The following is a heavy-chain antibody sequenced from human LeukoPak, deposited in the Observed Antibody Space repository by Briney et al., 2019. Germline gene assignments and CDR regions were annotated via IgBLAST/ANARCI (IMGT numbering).Heavy chain of an antibody. V-gene: IGHV3-23*01. CDR3: AKDGPVYYCASGSPDY. CDR2: ITGSGGST. D-gene: IGHD3-10*01. J-gene: IGHJ4*02. Sequence: GGSLRLSCAASGFTFTSYAMNWVRQAPGKGLEWVSAITGSGGSTYYADSVKGRFTISRHNSKNTLYLQMNSLRAEDTAVYYCAKDGPVYYCASGSPDYWGQGTLVTVSS. CDR1: GFTFTSYA.